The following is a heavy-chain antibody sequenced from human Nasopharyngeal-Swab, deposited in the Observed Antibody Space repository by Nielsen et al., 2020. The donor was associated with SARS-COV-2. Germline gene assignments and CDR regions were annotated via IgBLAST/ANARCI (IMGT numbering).Heavy chain of an antibody. V-gene: IGHV3-53*01. CDR2: VYSGGST. D-gene: IGHD3-3*01. CDR3: ASPVFGVVSDAFDI. Sequence: GGSLRLSCAASGIFVSGNYMNWVRQAPGMRLEWVSVVYSGGSTFYADSVKGRFTISRDNSKNTLYLQMNNLRPEDTAMYYCASPVFGVVSDAFDIWGQGTMVTVSS. CDR1: GIFVSGNY. J-gene: IGHJ3*02.